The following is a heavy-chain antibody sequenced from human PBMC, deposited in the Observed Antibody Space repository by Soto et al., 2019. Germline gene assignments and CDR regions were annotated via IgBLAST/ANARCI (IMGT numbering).Heavy chain of an antibody. D-gene: IGHD6-19*01. Sequence: EVQLLESGGGLVQPGGSLRLSCAASGFTFRNYAIAWVRQAPGKVLEWVSGISGIGGTTYYADSVKCRFTISRDNSKDTLNLQMNSLRAEHTAVYYCAKAPRQWLVYFDYWGQGALVTVSS. CDR2: ISGIGGTT. CDR1: GFTFRNYA. J-gene: IGHJ4*02. CDR3: AKAPRQWLVYFDY. V-gene: IGHV3-23*01.